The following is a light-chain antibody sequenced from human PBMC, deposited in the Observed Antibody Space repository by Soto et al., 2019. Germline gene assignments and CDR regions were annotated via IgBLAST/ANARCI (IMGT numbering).Light chain of an antibody. CDR2: DIN. CDR1: TSTIGNNY. J-gene: IGLJ2*01. CDR3: GTWDNSLGSGV. Sequence: QSVLTQPPSVYPAPGQGVPISCFGRTSTIGNNYVSWYHQFPGTAPKLLIYDINKRPSGIPDRFSGSRSGTSATLGITGLQTGDEAHYYCGTWDNSLGSGVFGGGTKVTVL. V-gene: IGLV1-51*01.